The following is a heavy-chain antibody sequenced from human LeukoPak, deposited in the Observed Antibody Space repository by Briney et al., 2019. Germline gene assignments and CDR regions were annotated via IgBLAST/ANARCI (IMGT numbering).Heavy chain of an antibody. D-gene: IGHD6-13*01. Sequence: GGSLRLSCAASGFTFSSYSMNWVRQAPGKGLERVSSISGSSSYMYYADSVRGRFTISRDNAKNSLYLQMSSLRAEDTAVYYCARREQQLIYFDSWGQGTLVTVSS. CDR3: ARREQQLIYFDS. J-gene: IGHJ4*02. V-gene: IGHV3-21*01. CDR1: GFTFSSYS. CDR2: ISGSSSYM.